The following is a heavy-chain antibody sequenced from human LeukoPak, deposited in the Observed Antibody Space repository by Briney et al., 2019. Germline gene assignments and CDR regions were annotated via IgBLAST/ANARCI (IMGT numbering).Heavy chain of an antibody. D-gene: IGHD2-15*01. CDR2: INHSGST. V-gene: IGHV4-39*07. Sequence: SETLSLTCTVSGGSISSSSYYWSWIRQPPGKGLEWIGEINHSGSTNYNPSLKSRVTISVDTSKNQFSLKLSSVTAADTAVYYCARASYKRGSCYDYWGQGTLVTVSS. CDR3: ARASYKRGSCYDY. CDR1: GGSISSSSYY. J-gene: IGHJ4*02.